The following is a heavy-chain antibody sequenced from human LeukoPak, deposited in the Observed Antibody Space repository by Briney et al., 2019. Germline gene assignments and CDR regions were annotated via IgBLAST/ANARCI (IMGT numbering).Heavy chain of an antibody. V-gene: IGHV5-51*01. J-gene: IGHJ3*02. CDR1: GYSFTTYW. Sequence: GEPLKISCKASGYSFTTYWIGWVRQMPGKGLEWMGIIYPGDSDTRYSPSFQGQITISADTSINTAYLQWSSLKASDTAIYYCAREHCTGSGCYVSAFDIWGQGTIVTVSS. CDR3: AREHCTGSGCYVSAFDI. CDR2: IYPGDSDT. D-gene: IGHD2-8*02.